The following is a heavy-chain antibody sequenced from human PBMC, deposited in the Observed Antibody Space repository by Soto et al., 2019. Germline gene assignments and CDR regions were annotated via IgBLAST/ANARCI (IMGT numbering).Heavy chain of an antibody. J-gene: IGHJ6*02. CDR2: LSGSGDTA. V-gene: IGHV3-23*01. CDR3: AKGTQFFYYYAMVV. CDR1: GFTFSSYG. Sequence: ELQLLESGGGLAQPGGSLRLSCAASGFTFSSYGMNWVRQAPGKGLEWVSALSGSGDTAYYADSVRGRVSISRDNAKITLYLQMSILRREDTAVYYCAKGTQFFYYYAMVVWGQGTTVTFSS.